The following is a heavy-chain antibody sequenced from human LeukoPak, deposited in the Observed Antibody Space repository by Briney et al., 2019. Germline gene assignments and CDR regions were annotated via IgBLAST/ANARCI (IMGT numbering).Heavy chain of an antibody. CDR3: ARGYCTGGSCSGAWFDP. V-gene: IGHV1-18*01. CDR1: GYTFTNYG. D-gene: IGHD2-15*01. Sequence: GASVKVSCKASGYTFTNYGISWARQAPGQGLEWMGWISPYNGNTNYAQKIQGRVTMTTDTSTSTAYIELSSLRSDDTAVYYCARGYCTGGSCSGAWFDPWGQGTLVTVSS. CDR2: ISPYNGNT. J-gene: IGHJ5*02.